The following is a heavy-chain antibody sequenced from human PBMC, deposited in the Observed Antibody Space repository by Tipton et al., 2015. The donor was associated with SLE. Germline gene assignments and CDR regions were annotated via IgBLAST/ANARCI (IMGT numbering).Heavy chain of an antibody. Sequence: TLSLTCSVSGGSITNSRFYWGWIRQPPGKGLEWIGSIYYSGSTHDSPSLKSRVTMSVDTSKNQFSLNLSSVTAADTAVYYCVRSLTYEYGDYYFDSWGQGTLVTVSS. CDR2: IYYSGST. J-gene: IGHJ4*02. CDR1: GGSITNSRFY. D-gene: IGHD4-17*01. V-gene: IGHV4-39*01. CDR3: VRSLTYEYGDYYFDS.